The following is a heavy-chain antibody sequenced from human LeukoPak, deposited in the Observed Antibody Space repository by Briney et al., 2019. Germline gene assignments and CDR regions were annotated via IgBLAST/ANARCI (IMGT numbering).Heavy chain of an antibody. J-gene: IGHJ4*02. CDR2: IYSGGST. CDR3: ARVRYSGYDFNSFYYFDY. Sequence: GGSLRLSCAASGFTVSSNYMSWVRQAPGKGLEWVSVIYSGGSTYYADSVKGRFTISRDNSKNTLYLQMNSLRAEDTAVYYCARVRYSGYDFNSFYYFDYWGQGTLVTVSS. V-gene: IGHV3-66*01. D-gene: IGHD5-12*01. CDR1: GFTVSSNY.